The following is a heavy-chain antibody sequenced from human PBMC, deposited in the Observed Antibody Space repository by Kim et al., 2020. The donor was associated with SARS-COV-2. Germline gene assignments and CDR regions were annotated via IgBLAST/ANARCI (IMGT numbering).Heavy chain of an antibody. CDR2: IYSGGST. Sequence: GGSLRLSCAASGFTVSSNYMSWVRQAPGKGLEWVSVIYSGGSTYYADSVKGRFTISRDNSKNTLYLQMNSLRAEDTAVYYCASLGGCSGGSCYYYYYGMDVWGQGTTVTVSS. CDR3: ASLGGCSGGSCYYYYYGMDV. D-gene: IGHD2-15*01. CDR1: GFTVSSNY. J-gene: IGHJ6*02. V-gene: IGHV3-53*01.